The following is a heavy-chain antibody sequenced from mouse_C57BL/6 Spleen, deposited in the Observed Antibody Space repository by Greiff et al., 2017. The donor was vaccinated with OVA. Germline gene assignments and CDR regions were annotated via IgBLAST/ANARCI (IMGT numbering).Heavy chain of an antibody. D-gene: IGHD2-5*01. CDR3: ARSPYSNYFDY. J-gene: IGHJ2*01. Sequence: VQLQQSGAELARPGASVKMSCKASGYTFTSYTMHWVKQRPGQGLEWIGYINPSSGYNKYNQKFKDKATLTADKSSSTAYMQLSSLTSEDSAVYYCARSPYSNYFDYWGQGTTLTVSS. V-gene: IGHV1-4*01. CDR1: GYTFTSYT. CDR2: INPSSGYN.